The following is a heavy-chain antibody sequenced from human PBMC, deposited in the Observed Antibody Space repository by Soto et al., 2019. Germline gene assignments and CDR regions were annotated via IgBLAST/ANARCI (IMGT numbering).Heavy chain of an antibody. Sequence: SETLSLTCTVSGGSISSGGYYWSWIRQHPGKGLEWIGYIYYSGSTYYNPSLKSRVTISVDTSKNQFSLKLSSVTAADTAVYYCARGGRDYVWGSYRYTGRPFDYWGQGTLVTVSS. D-gene: IGHD3-16*02. CDR3: ARGGRDYVWGSYRYTGRPFDY. J-gene: IGHJ4*02. V-gene: IGHV4-31*03. CDR2: IYYSGST. CDR1: GGSISSGGYY.